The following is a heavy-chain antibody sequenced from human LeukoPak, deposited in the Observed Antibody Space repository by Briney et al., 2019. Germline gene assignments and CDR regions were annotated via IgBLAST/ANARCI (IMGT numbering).Heavy chain of an antibody. CDR2: IKQDGGEI. D-gene: IGHD2-15*01. CDR3: ARASGYCSGGSCFPPDY. CDR1: GFTFSSYW. Sequence: GGPLRLSCAASGFTFSSYWMTWVRQAPGKGLEWVANIKQDGGEIYYVDSVKGRFTISRDNAKSSLYLQMSSLRAEDTALYYCARASGYCSGGSCFPPDYWGQGTLVTVSS. V-gene: IGHV3-7*05. J-gene: IGHJ4*02.